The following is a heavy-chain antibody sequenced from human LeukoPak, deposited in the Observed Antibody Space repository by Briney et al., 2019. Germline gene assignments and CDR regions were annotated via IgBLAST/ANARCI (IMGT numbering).Heavy chain of an antibody. CDR1: GFAFSTYW. Sequence: GGSLRLSCTASGFAFSTYWMHWVRQAPGKGLVWISRINDDGSSTNYADSVKGRFTISRDNAKNTLYLQMNSLRAEDTAVYYCARDPRLDYDFWSGYYTVAWFDPWGQGTLVTVSS. V-gene: IGHV3-74*01. J-gene: IGHJ5*02. CDR3: ARDPRLDYDFWSGYYTVAWFDP. CDR2: INDDGSST. D-gene: IGHD3-3*01.